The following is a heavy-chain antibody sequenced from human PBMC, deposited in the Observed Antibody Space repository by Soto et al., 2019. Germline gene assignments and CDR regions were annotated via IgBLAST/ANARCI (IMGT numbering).Heavy chain of an antibody. D-gene: IGHD3-3*01. J-gene: IGHJ4*02. CDR2: ISGSGGST. V-gene: IGHV3-23*01. CDR3: AKSRFLEWLLYSDTDY. CDR1: GFTFSSYA. Sequence: GSLRLSCAASGFTFSSYAMSWVRQAPGKGLEWVSAISGSGGSTYYADSVKGRFTISRDNSKNTLYLQMNSLRAEDTAVYYCAKSRFLEWLLYSDTDYWGQGTLVTVSS.